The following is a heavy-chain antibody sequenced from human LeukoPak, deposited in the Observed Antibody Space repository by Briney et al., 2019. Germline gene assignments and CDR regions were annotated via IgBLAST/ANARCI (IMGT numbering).Heavy chain of an antibody. CDR2: IYTSGST. Sequence: SETLSLTCTVSGGSISSYYWSWIRQPAGKGLEWIGRIYTSGSTNYNPSLKSRVTMSVDTSKNQFSLKLSSVTAADTAVCYCARSTHGYYYDSSGYYFDYWGQGTLVTVSS. CDR1: GGSISSYY. J-gene: IGHJ4*02. V-gene: IGHV4-4*07. D-gene: IGHD3-22*01. CDR3: ARSTHGYYYDSSGYYFDY.